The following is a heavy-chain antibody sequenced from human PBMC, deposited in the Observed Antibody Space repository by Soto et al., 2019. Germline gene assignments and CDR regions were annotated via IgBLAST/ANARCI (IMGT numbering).Heavy chain of an antibody. CDR1: GASISSYY. CDR3: ARTVPSYYYDSSGYTGLGGYFDY. J-gene: IGHJ4*02. Sequence: SETLSLTCTVSGASISSYYYTWIRQTPGKGLEWIGYIYLGGSINYNPSFKSRVIISVDTSKNQFSVRLSSVTAADTAVYYCARTVPSYYYDSSGYTGLGGYFDYWGQGTLVTVSS. D-gene: IGHD3-22*01. CDR2: IYLGGSI. V-gene: IGHV4-59*08.